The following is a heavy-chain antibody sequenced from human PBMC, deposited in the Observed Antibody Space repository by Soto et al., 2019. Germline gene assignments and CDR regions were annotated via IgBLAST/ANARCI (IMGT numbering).Heavy chain of an antibody. V-gene: IGHV3-23*01. CDR2: ISSSGVST. Sequence: EVQLLESGGDLIQPGGSLRLSCAASGFTFSSYGMSWVRQAPGKGLGWVSAISSSGVSTFYADSVKGRFTISRDNSRNTLYLQMNSLRAEDTAIYYCAKYQPMTQPRPYFDYWGQGTLVTVSS. J-gene: IGHJ4*02. CDR3: AKYQPMTQPRPYFDY. D-gene: IGHD3-22*01. CDR1: GFTFSSYG.